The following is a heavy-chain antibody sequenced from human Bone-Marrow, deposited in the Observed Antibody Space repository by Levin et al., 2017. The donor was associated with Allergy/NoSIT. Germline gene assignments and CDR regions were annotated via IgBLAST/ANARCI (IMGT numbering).Heavy chain of an antibody. J-gene: IGHJ4*02. Sequence: PGGSLRLSCAASASIFIGYGMHWVRQAPGKGLEWVAVIWHDGTNIHYADSVKGRFTISRDNSKNTLYLQMNSLRADDTAVYYCARDGIAARNYWGYFDYWGQGTPVTVSS. CDR1: ASIFIGYG. CDR2: IWHDGTNI. CDR3: ARDGIAARNYWGYFDY. V-gene: IGHV3-33*01. D-gene: IGHD6-6*01.